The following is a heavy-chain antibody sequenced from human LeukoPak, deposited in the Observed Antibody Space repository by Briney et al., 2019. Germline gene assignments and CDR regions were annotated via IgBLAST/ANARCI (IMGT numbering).Heavy chain of an antibody. CDR2: MNPYSGSS. CDR3: ARALDTTVLLGAY. J-gene: IGHJ4*02. D-gene: IGHD3-16*01. Sequence: ASVKVSCKVSGYTFTNYDINWVRQASGQGLEWMGWMNPYSGSSGSAQKFQGRVTMTRTTSISTAYLEMTNLTSDDTAVYYCARALDTTVLLGAYWGQGTLVTVSS. V-gene: IGHV1-8*01. CDR1: GYTFTNYD.